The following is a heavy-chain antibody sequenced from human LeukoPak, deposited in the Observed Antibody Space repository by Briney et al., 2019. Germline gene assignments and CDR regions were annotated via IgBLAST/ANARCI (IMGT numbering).Heavy chain of an antibody. J-gene: IGHJ4*02. D-gene: IGHD1-14*01. Sequence: GGSLRLSCAASAFTFDDYAMHWVRQAPGKGLEYVSAISSNGGSTYYANSVKGRFTISRDNSKNTLYLQMGSLRAEDMAVYYCARAEFDYWGQGTLVTVSS. V-gene: IGHV3-64*01. CDR3: ARAEFDY. CDR2: ISSNGGST. CDR1: AFTFDDYA.